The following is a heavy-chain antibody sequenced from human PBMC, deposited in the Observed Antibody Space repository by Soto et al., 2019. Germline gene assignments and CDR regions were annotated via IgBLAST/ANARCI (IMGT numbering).Heavy chain of an antibody. CDR2: TYYTSRWYN. J-gene: IGHJ5*01. CDR1: GDRVSNKSAA. Sequence: SQTLSLTCAIPGDRVSNKSAAWNCIIHSRSRVLEWLGRTYYTSRWYNDYAVSVMGRITINPDTSRNQFSLQLNSVTPEDTAVYYCARDRSPGSTSWYDCWGQGALVTVSS. V-gene: IGHV6-1*01. CDR3: ARDRSPGSTSWYDC. D-gene: IGHD2-2*01.